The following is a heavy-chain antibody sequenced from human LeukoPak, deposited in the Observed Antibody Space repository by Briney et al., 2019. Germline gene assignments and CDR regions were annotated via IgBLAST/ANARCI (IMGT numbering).Heavy chain of an antibody. CDR1: GYTFTSYG. Sequence: ASVKVSCKASGYTFTSYGISWVRQAPGQGLEWMGWISAYNGNTNYAQKLQGRVTMTTDTSTSTAYMELRSLRSDDTAVYYCARAIGYCSGGSCNGLRYFDYWGQGTLVTVSS. CDR3: ARAIGYCSGGSCNGLRYFDY. D-gene: IGHD2-15*01. J-gene: IGHJ4*02. V-gene: IGHV1-18*01. CDR2: ISAYNGNT.